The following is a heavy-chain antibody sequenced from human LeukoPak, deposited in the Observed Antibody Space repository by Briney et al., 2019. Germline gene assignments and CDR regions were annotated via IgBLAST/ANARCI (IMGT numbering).Heavy chain of an antibody. V-gene: IGHV3-23*01. Sequence: GGSLRLSCAASGFTFSSYAMSWVRQAPGKGLEWVSAISGSGGSTYYADSVKGRFTISRDNAKNSLYLQMNSLRAEDTAVYYCARGEYYYDRTLGYWGQGTLVTVSS. J-gene: IGHJ4*02. CDR3: ARGEYYYDRTLGY. D-gene: IGHD3-22*01. CDR1: GFTFSSYA. CDR2: ISGSGGST.